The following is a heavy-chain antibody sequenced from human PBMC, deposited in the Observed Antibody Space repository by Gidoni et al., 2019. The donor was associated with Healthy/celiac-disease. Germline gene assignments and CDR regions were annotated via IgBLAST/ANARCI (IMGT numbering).Heavy chain of an antibody. Sequence: QLQLQESGPGLVKPSEPLSLTCTVSGGSISSSLYSWGWIRQPPGKGLEWMGSIYYSGSTYYNPSLKSRVTISVDTSKNQFSLKLSSVTAADTAVYYCARRGYSSGWYEGWYFDLWGRGTLVTVSS. D-gene: IGHD6-19*01. CDR3: ARRGYSSGWYEGWYFDL. V-gene: IGHV4-39*01. CDR1: GGSISSSLYS. J-gene: IGHJ2*01. CDR2: IYYSGST.